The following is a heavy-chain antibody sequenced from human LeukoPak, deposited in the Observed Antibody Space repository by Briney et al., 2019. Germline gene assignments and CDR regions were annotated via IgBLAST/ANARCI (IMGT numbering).Heavy chain of an antibody. J-gene: IGHJ6*03. Sequence: SVTVSCKASGGTFSSYAISWVRQAPGQGLEWMGRIIPIFGTANYAQKFQGRVTITTDESTSTAYMELSSLRSEDTAVYYCARGTFDCSGGSCYHAGDYYYYMDVWGKGTTVTVSS. CDR1: GGTFSSYA. D-gene: IGHD2-15*01. CDR3: ARGTFDCSGGSCYHAGDYYYYMDV. CDR2: IIPIFGTA. V-gene: IGHV1-69*05.